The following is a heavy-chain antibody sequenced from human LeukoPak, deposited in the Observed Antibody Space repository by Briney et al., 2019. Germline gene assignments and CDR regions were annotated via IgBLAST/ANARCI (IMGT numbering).Heavy chain of an antibody. D-gene: IGHD5-24*01. CDR2: IYYSGST. V-gene: IGHV4-31*03. J-gene: IGHJ4*02. CDR3: ARGGGDVYNVFDY. CDR1: GGSISSGGYY. Sequence: SQTLSLTCTVSGGSISSGGYYWSWIRQHPGKGLEWIGYIYYSGSTYYNPSLKSRVTISVDTSKNQFSLKLSSVSAADTAAYYCARGGGDVYNVFDYWGQGTLVTVSS.